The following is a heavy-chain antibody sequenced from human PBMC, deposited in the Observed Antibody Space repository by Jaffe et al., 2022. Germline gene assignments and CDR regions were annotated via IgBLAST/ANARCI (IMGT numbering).Heavy chain of an antibody. CDR2: IYYSGST. CDR1: GGSISSSSYY. V-gene: IGHV4-39*01. Sequence: QLQLQESGPGLVKPSETLSLTCTVSGGSISSSSYYWGWIRQPPGKGLEWIGSIYYSGSTYYNPSLKSRVTISVDTSKNQFSLKLSSVTAADTAVYYCALNSGGYGDYFDYWGQGTLVTVSS. J-gene: IGHJ4*02. D-gene: IGHD4-17*01. CDR3: ALNSGGYGDYFDY.